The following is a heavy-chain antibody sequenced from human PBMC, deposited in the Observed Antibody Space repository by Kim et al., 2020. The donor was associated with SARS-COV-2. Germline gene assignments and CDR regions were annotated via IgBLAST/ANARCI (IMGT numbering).Heavy chain of an antibody. Sequence: GGSLRLSCAASEFTFSSYNMNWVRQAPGKGLEWVSYISSSSDSIYYADSVKGRFTISRDNVKKSLYLQMNSLRDEDTAVYYCARDYYDTTSIAFWGQGTMVTVSS. CDR2: ISSSSDSI. CDR1: EFTFSSYN. V-gene: IGHV3-48*02. J-gene: IGHJ3*01. D-gene: IGHD3-22*01. CDR3: ARDYYDTTSIAF.